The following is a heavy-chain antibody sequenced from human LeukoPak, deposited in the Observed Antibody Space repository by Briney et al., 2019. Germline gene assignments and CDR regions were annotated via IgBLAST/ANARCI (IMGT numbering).Heavy chain of an antibody. V-gene: IGHV4-39*01. Sequence: SETLSLTCTVSGVSISSSYSYWGWIRQPPGMGLEWIGSIYYTGNTYYNTSLKSQVSISIDTSKNQFSLKLTSVTAADTAVYYCARQTGSGLFILPGGQGTLVTVSS. CDR1: GVSISSSYSY. J-gene: IGHJ4*02. CDR3: ARQTGSGLFILP. CDR2: IYYTGNT. D-gene: IGHD3/OR15-3a*01.